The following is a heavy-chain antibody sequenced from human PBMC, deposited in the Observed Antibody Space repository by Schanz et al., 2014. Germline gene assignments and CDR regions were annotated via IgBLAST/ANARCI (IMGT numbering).Heavy chain of an antibody. Sequence: KPSQTLSLTCTVSGASISSGNFFWTWIRQVPGKGLEWIGHVSYRGTTNYSASLKRRIAMSRATSQSQWSLCLTTTTPADSAMYYCARASRGTAKHLDDHWGQGTLIT. D-gene: IGHD5-18*01. J-gene: IGHJ4*02. CDR1: GASISSGNFF. CDR2: VSYRGTT. CDR3: ARASRGTAKHLDDH. V-gene: IGHV4-30-4*01.